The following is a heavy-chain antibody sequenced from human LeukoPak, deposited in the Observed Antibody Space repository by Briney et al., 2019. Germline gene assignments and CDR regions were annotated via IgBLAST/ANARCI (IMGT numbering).Heavy chain of an antibody. CDR3: ARDPYYYDSSGYSALYYFDY. CDR1: GYSISSGYY. J-gene: IGHJ4*02. Sequence: SETLSLTCAVSGYSISSGYYWGWIRQPPGKGLEWIGSIYHSGSTYYNPSLKSRVTISVDTSKNQFSLKLSSVTAADTAVYYCARDPYYYDSSGYSALYYFDYWGQGTLVTVSS. V-gene: IGHV4-38-2*02. CDR2: IYHSGST. D-gene: IGHD3-22*01.